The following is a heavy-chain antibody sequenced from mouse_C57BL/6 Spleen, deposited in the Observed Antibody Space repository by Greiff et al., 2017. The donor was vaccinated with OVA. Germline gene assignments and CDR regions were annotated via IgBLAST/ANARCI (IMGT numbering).Heavy chain of an antibody. J-gene: IGHJ1*03. CDR2: INPSTGGT. D-gene: IGHD4-1*01. CDR3: ARRGTGTRYFDV. CDR1: GYSFTGYY. V-gene: IGHV1-42*01. Sequence: VQLKQSGPELVKPGASVKISCKASGYSFTGYYMNWVKQSPEKSLEWIGEINPSTGGTTYNQKFKAKATLTVDKSSSTAYMQLKSLTSEDSAVYYCARRGTGTRYFDVWGTGTTVTVSS.